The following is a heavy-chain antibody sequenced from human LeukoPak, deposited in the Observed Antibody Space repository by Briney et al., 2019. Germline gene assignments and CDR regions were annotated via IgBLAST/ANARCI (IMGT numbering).Heavy chain of an antibody. CDR3: ASWTYYYGMDV. CDR2: IYYSGDA. J-gene: IGHJ6*02. D-gene: IGHD1-1*01. V-gene: IGHV4-39*01. CDR1: GGSITSSSHY. Sequence: SETLSLPCTVSGGSITSSSHYWGWIRQPPGKGLEWIASIYYSGDAYYNPSLKSRVTTSVDTSKSQFSLRLSSVTAADTAVYYCASWTYYYGMDVWGQGTTVIVSS.